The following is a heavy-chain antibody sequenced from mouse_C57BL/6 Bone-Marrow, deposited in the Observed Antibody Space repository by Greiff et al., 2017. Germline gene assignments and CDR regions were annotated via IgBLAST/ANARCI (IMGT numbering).Heavy chain of an antibody. CDR1: GYTFTSYW. J-gene: IGHJ2*01. CDR2: IYPSDSET. CDR3: VRLRGWGFDY. Sequence: VQLQQPGAELVRPGSSVKLSCKASGYTFTSYWMDWVKQRPGQGLEWIGNIYPSDSETHYNQKFKDKATLTVDKSSSTAYMQLSSLTSEDSAVYYCVRLRGWGFDYWGQGTTLTDSS. V-gene: IGHV1-61*01.